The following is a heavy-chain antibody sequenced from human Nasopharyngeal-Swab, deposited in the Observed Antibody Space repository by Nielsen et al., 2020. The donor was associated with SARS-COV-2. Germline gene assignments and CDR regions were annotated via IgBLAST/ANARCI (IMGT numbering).Heavy chain of an antibody. Sequence: GGSLRLSCAASGFTFSSYWMHCVRQAPGKGLVWVSRINSDGSSTSYADSVKGRFTISRDNAKNTLYLQMNSLRAEDTAVYYCAREFSKDYSNYYYGMDVWGQGTTVTVSS. J-gene: IGHJ6*02. CDR1: GFTFSSYW. V-gene: IGHV3-74*01. CDR2: INSDGSST. CDR3: AREFSKDYSNYYYGMDV. D-gene: IGHD4-11*01.